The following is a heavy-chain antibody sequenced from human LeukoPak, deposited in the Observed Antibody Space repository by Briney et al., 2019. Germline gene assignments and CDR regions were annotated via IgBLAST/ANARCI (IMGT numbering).Heavy chain of an antibody. CDR2: IYSGGST. CDR1: GFTFSSYG. D-gene: IGHD2-15*01. CDR3: ARDAPLVAFDAFDI. Sequence: GGSLRLSCAASGFTFSSYGMHWVRQAPGKGLEWVSVIYSGGSTYYADSVKGRFTISRDNSKNTLYLQMNSLRAEDTAVYYCARDAPLVAFDAFDIWGQGTMVTVSS. J-gene: IGHJ3*02. V-gene: IGHV3-66*01.